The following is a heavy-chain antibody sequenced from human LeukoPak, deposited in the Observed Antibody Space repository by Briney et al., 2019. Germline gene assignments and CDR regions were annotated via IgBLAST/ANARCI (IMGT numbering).Heavy chain of an antibody. J-gene: IGHJ1*01. CDR1: GFDFNTYA. D-gene: IGHD1-26*01. CDR2: ISYNGAKK. CDR3: AKVGATTGYEYFQH. V-gene: IGHV3-30-3*01. Sequence: GGSLRLSCEGSGFDFNTYAIYWVRQAPGKGLEWVAVISYNGAKKYYADSVKGRFTISRDNSKNTLYLQMNSLRAEDTAVYYCAKVGATTGYEYFQHWGQGTLVTVSS.